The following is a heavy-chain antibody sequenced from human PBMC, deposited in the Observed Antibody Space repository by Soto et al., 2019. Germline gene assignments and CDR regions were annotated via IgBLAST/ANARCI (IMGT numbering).Heavy chain of an antibody. CDR2: ISWNSGSI. D-gene: IGHD6-19*01. V-gene: IGHV3-9*01. CDR3: AKDGVYSSAWYYFDS. J-gene: IGHJ4*02. Sequence: GGSLRLSCAASGFTFDDYAMHWVRQAPGKGLEWVSGISWNSGSIKYADSVKGRFTISRDNAKNSLYLQMNSLRPEDTALYYCAKDGVYSSAWYYFDSWGQGTLVTVSS. CDR1: GFTFDDYA.